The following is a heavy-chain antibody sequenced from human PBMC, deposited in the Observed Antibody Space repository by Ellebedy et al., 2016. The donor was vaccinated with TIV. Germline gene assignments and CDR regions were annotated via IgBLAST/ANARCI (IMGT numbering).Heavy chain of an antibody. J-gene: IGHJ4*02. Sequence: SETLSLXXGVYGGSFSDYFWCWFRQPPGKGLEWIGEFTHLGTTHYNPSLKSRVTISADTSKKQFSLKLCSVTAADTAVYYCARRGWGPIDYWGQGTLVTVSS. D-gene: IGHD2-21*02. CDR3: ARRGWGPIDY. CDR1: GGSFSDYF. V-gene: IGHV4-34*01. CDR2: FTHLGTT.